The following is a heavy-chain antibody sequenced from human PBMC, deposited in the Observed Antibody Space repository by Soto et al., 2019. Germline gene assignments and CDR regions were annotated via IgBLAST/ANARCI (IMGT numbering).Heavy chain of an antibody. CDR2: VNPNSGNT. J-gene: IGHJ6*03. V-gene: IGHV1-8*01. CDR3: ARAHEYSSWYDLTYYYYMDV. D-gene: IGHD6-13*01. CDR1: GYTFTSYD. Sequence: ASVKVSCKASGYTFTSYDINWVRQATGQGLEWMGWVNPNSGNTGYAQKFQGRVTMTRNTSISTAYMELSSLRSGDTAVYYCARAHEYSSWYDLTYYYYMDVWGKGTTVTAP.